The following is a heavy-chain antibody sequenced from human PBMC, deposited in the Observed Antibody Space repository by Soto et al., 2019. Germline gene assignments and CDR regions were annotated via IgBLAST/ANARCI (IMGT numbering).Heavy chain of an antibody. CDR2: INTGNGHT. D-gene: IGHD2-8*01. Sequence: QVRLVQSGAEERKPGASVKISCAASGYAFTDYAIHWMRQAPGQRLEWMGWINTGNGHTQYVQNFQDRVTMTRDTSASTAYMELSSLRSGDTAVFYCARSRYCANGVCYLWGFDSWGQGTLVSVSS. CDR3: ARSRYCANGVCYLWGFDS. CDR1: GYAFTDYA. V-gene: IGHV1-3*04. J-gene: IGHJ4*02.